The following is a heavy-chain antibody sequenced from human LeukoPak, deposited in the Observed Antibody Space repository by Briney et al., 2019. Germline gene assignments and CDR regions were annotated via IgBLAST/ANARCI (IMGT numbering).Heavy chain of an antibody. V-gene: IGHV4-61*02. Sequence: SETLSLTCTVSGGSVSSGTYYWNWMRQPAGKGLEWIGRIFPGGNTYFNPSLKSRVAISVDSSKNQFSLTLSSVTAADTAVYYCAGNRDVYFLNAFDIWGQGTMVTVSS. D-gene: IGHD5-24*01. CDR2: IFPGGNT. J-gene: IGHJ3*02. CDR1: GGSVSSGTYY. CDR3: AGNRDVYFLNAFDI.